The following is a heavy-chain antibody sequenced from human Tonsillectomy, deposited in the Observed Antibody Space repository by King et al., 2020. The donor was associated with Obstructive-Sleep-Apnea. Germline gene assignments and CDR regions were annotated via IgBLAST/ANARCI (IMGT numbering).Heavy chain of an antibody. CDR2: IYYSGST. CDR3: ARDSGTWGTTN. Sequence: LQLQESGPGLVKPSETLSLTCTVSGGSISSSSDYWGWIRQPPGKGLEWIGSIYYSGSTYYNPSLKSRVTISVDTSKNQLSLKLSSVTAADTAVYYCARDSGTWGTTNWGQGTLVTVSS. V-gene: IGHV4-39*07. J-gene: IGHJ4*02. D-gene: IGHD1-1*01. CDR1: GGSISSSSDY.